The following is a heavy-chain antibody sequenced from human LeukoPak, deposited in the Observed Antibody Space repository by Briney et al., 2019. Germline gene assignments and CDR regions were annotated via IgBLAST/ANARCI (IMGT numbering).Heavy chain of an antibody. Sequence: PETLSLTCTVSGGSISSYYWSWIRQPPGKGLEWIGYIYYSGSTNYNPSLKSRVTISVDTSKNQFSLKLSSVTAADTAVYYCAREARDSSGLDAFDIWGQGTMVTVSS. J-gene: IGHJ3*02. CDR2: IYYSGST. CDR1: GGSISSYY. CDR3: AREARDSSGLDAFDI. V-gene: IGHV4-59*01. D-gene: IGHD3-22*01.